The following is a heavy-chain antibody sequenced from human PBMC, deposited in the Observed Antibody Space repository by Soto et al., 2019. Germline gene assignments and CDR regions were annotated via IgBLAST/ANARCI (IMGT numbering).Heavy chain of an antibody. CDR1: GYSFAGYW. CDR2: IDPSDSQT. V-gene: IGHV5-10-1*01. J-gene: IGHJ4*02. D-gene: IGHD5-12*01. CDR3: ARQIYDSDAGPNFQYYFDS. Sequence: GESLKISCKGSGYSFAGYWITWVRQKPGKGLEWMGRIDPSDSQTYYSPSFRGHVTISVTKSITTVFLQWSSLRASDTAMYYCARQIYDSDAGPNFQYYFDSWGQGTPVTVSS.